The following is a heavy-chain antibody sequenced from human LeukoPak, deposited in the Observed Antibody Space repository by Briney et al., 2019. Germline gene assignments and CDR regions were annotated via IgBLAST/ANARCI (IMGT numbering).Heavy chain of an antibody. CDR1: GFTFSSYE. CDR3: AKDNYDEMVFDI. Sequence: GGSLRLSCAASGFTFSSYEMNWVRQAPGKGLERVSYISSSGSTIYYADSVKGRFTISRDNAKNSLYLQMNSLRAEDTALYYCAKDNYDEMVFDIWGQGTMVTVSS. J-gene: IGHJ3*02. D-gene: IGHD3-3*01. V-gene: IGHV3-48*03. CDR2: ISSSGSTI.